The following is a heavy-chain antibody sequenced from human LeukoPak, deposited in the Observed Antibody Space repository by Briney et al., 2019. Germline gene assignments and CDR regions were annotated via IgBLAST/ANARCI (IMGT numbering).Heavy chain of an antibody. CDR2: ISGDGSNT. CDR1: GFTFTSYY. Sequence: GGSLRLSCAASGFTFTSYYMHWVRQAPGKGLVWVSRISGDGSNTIYADSVKGRFTISRDNAKNTVYLQMNSLRAEDTAIYYCAREHHDILSRVGFDYWGQGTLVSVSS. V-gene: IGHV3-74*01. CDR3: AREHHDILSRVGFDY. J-gene: IGHJ4*02. D-gene: IGHD3-9*01.